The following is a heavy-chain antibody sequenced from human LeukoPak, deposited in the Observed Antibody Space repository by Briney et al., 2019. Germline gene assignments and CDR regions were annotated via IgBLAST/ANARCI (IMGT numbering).Heavy chain of an antibody. CDR2: IYYSGST. V-gene: IGHV4-61*01. CDR3: ARGSIAPKTYYYGSGSLDYFDY. Sequence: PSETLSLTCTVSGGSVSSGSYYWSWIRQPPGKGLEWIGYIYYSGSTNYNPSLKSRVTISVDTSKNQFSLKLSPVTAADTAVYYCARGSIAPKTYYYGSGSLDYFDYWGQGTLVTVSS. J-gene: IGHJ4*02. D-gene: IGHD3-10*01. CDR1: GGSVSSGSYY.